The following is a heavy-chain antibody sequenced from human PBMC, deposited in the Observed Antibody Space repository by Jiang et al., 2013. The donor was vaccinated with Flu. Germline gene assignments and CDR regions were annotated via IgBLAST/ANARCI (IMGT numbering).Heavy chain of an antibody. Sequence: QLVESGAEVKKTGSSVKVSCKASGYTFTYRYLHWVRQAPGQALEWMGWITPFNGNTNYAQKFQDRVTITRDRSMSTAYMELSSLRSEDTAMYYCASLSRYSSSWHDHIDAFDIWGQGTMVTVS. D-gene: IGHD6-13*01. CDR2: ITPFNGNT. CDR1: GYTFTYRY. J-gene: IGHJ3*02. V-gene: IGHV1-45*02. CDR3: ASLSRYSSSWHDHIDAFDI.